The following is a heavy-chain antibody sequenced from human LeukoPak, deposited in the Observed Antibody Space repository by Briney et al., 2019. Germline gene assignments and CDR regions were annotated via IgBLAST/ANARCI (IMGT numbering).Heavy chain of an antibody. D-gene: IGHD3-10*01. V-gene: IGHV3-73*01. CDR2: IRSKGNKYAT. J-gene: IGHJ4*02. CDR1: GFTFSGAD. CDR3: IHYGSGSYSTDY. Sequence: GGSLRLSCATSGFTFSGADMHWVRQVSGKGLEWVGRIRSKGNKYATEYAASVKGRFTISRDDSKNTAYLQMNSLKTEDTAAYYCIHYGSGSYSTDYLGQGTQVTVSS.